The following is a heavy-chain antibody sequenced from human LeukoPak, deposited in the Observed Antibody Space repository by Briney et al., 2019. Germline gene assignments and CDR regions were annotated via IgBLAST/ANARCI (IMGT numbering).Heavy chain of an antibody. CDR2: ISSSSSYI. CDR3: ARDGWGAIVATAFDY. Sequence: GGSLRLSCAASGFTFSSYSMNWVRQAAGKGLEWVSSISSSSSYIYYADSVKGRFTISRDNAKNSLYLQMNSLRAEDTAVYYCARDGWGAIVATAFDYWGQGTLVTVSS. CDR1: GFTFSSYS. D-gene: IGHD5-12*01. J-gene: IGHJ4*02. V-gene: IGHV3-21*01.